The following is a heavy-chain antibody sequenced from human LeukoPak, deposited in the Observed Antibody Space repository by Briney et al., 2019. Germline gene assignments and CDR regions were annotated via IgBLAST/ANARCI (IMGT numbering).Heavy chain of an antibody. CDR1: GFTFSTYS. CDR2: IYYSGST. J-gene: IGHJ6*03. V-gene: IGHV4-59*01. Sequence: GSLRLSCAASGFTFSTYSMNWVRQAPGKGLEWIGYIYYSGSTNYNPSLKSRVTISVNTSKNQFSLKLSSVTAADTAVYYCARGSYSASYYYYYMDVWGKGTTVTVSS. CDR3: ARGSYSASYYYYYMDV. D-gene: IGHD2-21*01.